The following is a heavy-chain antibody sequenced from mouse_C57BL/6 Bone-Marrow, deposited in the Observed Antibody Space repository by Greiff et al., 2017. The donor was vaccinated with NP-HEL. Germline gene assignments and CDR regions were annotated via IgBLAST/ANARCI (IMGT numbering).Heavy chain of an antibody. CDR2: ISSGSSTI. CDR3: ARGELEGPAWFAY. CDR1: GFTFSDYG. J-gene: IGHJ3*01. D-gene: IGHD4-1*01. V-gene: IGHV5-17*01. Sequence: EVKVVESGGGLVKPGGSLKLSCAASGFTFSDYGMHWVRQAPEKGLEWVAYISSGSSTIYYADTVKGRFTISRDNAKNTLFLQMTSLRSEDTAMYYCARGELEGPAWFAYWGQGTLVTVSA.